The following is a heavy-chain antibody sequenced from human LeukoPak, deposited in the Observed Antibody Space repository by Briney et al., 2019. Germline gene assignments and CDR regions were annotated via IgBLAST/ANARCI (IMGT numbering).Heavy chain of an antibody. CDR3: ARLEYCSSTSCSPYYYYYMDV. CDR2: INRSGST. CDR1: GGSFRGYY. J-gene: IGHJ6*03. Sequence: SETLSLTCDVYGGSFRGYYWSWIRQPPGKGLEWIGEINRSGSTNYNPSLKSRVTISVDTSKNQFSLKLSSVTAADTAVYYCARLEYCSSTSCSPYYYYYMDVWGKGTTVTISS. V-gene: IGHV4-34*01. D-gene: IGHD2-2*01.